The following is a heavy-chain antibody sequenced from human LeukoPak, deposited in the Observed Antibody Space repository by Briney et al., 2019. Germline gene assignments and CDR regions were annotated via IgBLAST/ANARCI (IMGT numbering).Heavy chain of an antibody. Sequence: ASVKVSCKAPGYTFTSYDINWVRQATGQGLEWMGWMNPNSGNTGYAQKFQGRVTMTRNTSISTAYMELSSLRSEDTAVYYCARVSLWFGESFDYWGQGTLVTVSS. CDR2: MNPNSGNT. D-gene: IGHD3-10*01. CDR1: GYTFTSYD. CDR3: ARVSLWFGESFDY. J-gene: IGHJ4*02. V-gene: IGHV1-8*01.